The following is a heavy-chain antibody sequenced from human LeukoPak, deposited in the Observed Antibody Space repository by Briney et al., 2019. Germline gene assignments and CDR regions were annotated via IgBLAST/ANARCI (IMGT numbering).Heavy chain of an antibody. CDR1: GGSISSSSYY. J-gene: IGHJ3*02. V-gene: IGHV4-39*01. CDR2: IYYSGST. Sequence: PSETLSLTCTVSGGSISSSSYYWGWIRQPTGKGLEWIGSIYYSGSTYYNPSLKSRVTISVDTSKNQFSLKLSSVTAADTAVYYCAKGGYCSSTSCYRDDAFDIWGQGTMVTVSS. CDR3: AKGGYCSSTSCYRDDAFDI. D-gene: IGHD2-2*01.